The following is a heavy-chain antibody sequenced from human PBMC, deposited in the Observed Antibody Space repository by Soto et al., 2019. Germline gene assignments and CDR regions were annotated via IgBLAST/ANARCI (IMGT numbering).Heavy chain of an antibody. D-gene: IGHD2-2*01. J-gene: IGHJ5*02. CDR2: FDPENDET. CDR1: GYTLMEVS. CDR3: AIAAYCSGATCYSGYNWFDP. V-gene: IGHV1-24*01. Sequence: SGEVSCKVSGYTLMEVSIHWVRQTPGKGLEWMGGFDPENDETSDAQKFQGRVTLTEDTSTDTAYLELSSLRSEDTAIYYCAIAAYCSGATCYSGYNWFDPWGQGTQVTVSS.